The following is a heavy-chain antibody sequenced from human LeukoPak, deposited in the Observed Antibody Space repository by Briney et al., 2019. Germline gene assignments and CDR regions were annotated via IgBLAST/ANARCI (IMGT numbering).Heavy chain of an antibody. CDR2: MNPNSGNT. D-gene: IGHD3-10*01. CDR1: GYTFTSYD. CDR3: ARAVSMVRGVTTPRWNWFDP. J-gene: IGHJ5*02. Sequence: ASVKVSCKASGYTFTSYDINWVRQATGQGLEWMGWMNPNSGNTGYAQKFQGRVTITRNTSISTAYMELSSLRSEDTAVYYCARAVSMVRGVTTPRWNWFDPWGQGTLVTVSS. V-gene: IGHV1-8*03.